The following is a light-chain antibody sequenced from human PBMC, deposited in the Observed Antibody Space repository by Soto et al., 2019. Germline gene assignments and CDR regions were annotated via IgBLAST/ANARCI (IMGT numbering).Light chain of an antibody. J-gene: IGLJ2*01. V-gene: IGLV2-11*01. CDR3: CSYAGTVL. Sequence: QSALTQPRSVSGSPGQSVTISCTGTSSDVGGYNYVSWYQQHPGKAPRLMIYDVSKRPSGVPDRFSGSKSGNTASLTISGLQAADEAHYYCCSYAGTVLFGGGTKLTV. CDR1: SSDVGGYNY. CDR2: DVS.